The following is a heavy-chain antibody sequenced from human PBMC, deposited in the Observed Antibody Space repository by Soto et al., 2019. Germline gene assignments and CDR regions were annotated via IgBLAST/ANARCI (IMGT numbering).Heavy chain of an antibody. J-gene: IGHJ4*02. Sequence: GGSVRLSCTASGFTFGDYAMSWFRQAPGKGLEWVSAISDSGGSTYYADSVAGRFTISRDNSRHTLYLQMNSLRAEDTAIYYCAKALGRDFSDFDSWGQGTQVTVSS. CDR2: ISDSGGST. V-gene: IGHV3-23*01. D-gene: IGHD3-10*01. CDR3: AKALGRDFSDFDS. CDR1: GFTFGDYA.